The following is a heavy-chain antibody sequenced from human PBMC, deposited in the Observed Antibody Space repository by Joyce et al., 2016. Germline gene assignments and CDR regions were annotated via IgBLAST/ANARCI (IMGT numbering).Heavy chain of an antibody. D-gene: IGHD3-10*01. Sequence: EVQLVQSGAEVKKPGESLKISCKGSGYSFTTYWIGWVRQMPGKGLGWVGIIYPDESETRYSPSFQGQVTISADKSINTAYLQWNRLKASDSAMHYCVRPMWGYYGSGTVADWGQGTLIVVSS. V-gene: IGHV5-51*01. J-gene: IGHJ4*02. CDR2: IYPDESET. CDR3: VRPMWGYYGSGTVAD. CDR1: GYSFTTYW.